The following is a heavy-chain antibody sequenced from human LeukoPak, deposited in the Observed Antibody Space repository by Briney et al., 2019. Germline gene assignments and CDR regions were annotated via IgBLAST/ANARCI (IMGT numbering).Heavy chain of an antibody. CDR3: GRHQTMYYGMDV. D-gene: IGHD4/OR15-4a*01. J-gene: IGHJ6*02. V-gene: IGHV4-39*01. CDR2: IFYSGST. CDR1: GGAISSSSYY. Sequence: EASETLSLTCTVSGGAISSSSYYWGWIRQPPGKGLEWIGSIFYSGSTCYNPSLKSRVTISVDTSKNQFSLKLSSVTAADTAVYYCGRHQTMYYGMDVWGQGTTVTVSS.